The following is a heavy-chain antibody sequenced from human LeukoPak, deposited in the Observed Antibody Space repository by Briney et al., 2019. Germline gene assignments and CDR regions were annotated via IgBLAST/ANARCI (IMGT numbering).Heavy chain of an antibody. Sequence: GGSLRLSCAASGFTFDDYAMHWVRQAPGKGLEWVSGISWNSGSIGYADSVKGRFTISRDNSKNTLYLQMNSLRAEDTAVYYCAKDLAVADYWGQGTLVTVSS. CDR2: ISWNSGSI. J-gene: IGHJ4*02. V-gene: IGHV3-9*01. CDR1: GFTFDDYA. D-gene: IGHD6-19*01. CDR3: AKDLAVADY.